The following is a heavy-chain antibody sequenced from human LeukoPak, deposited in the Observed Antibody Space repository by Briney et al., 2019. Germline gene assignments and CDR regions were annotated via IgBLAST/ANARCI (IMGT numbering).Heavy chain of an antibody. Sequence: PSETLSLTCAVYGEYFSTYYYSWIRQPPGKGLEWIGEINHSGSTNYNPSLKSRLTISVDMSKKQFFLRLSSVTAADTAMYYCARPGLAYCGGDCYSSDGCYFDYWGQGTPVTVSS. CDR2: INHSGST. D-gene: IGHD2-21*01. CDR3: ARPGLAYCGGDCYSSDGCYFDY. CDR1: GEYFSTYY. J-gene: IGHJ4*02. V-gene: IGHV4-34*01.